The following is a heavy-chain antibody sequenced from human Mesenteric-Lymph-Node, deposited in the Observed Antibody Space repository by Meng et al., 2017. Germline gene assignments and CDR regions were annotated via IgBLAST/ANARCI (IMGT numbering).Heavy chain of an antibody. J-gene: IGHJ5*02. D-gene: IGHD1-26*01. V-gene: IGHV3-21*02. CDR2: IITSSTYI. CDR1: GFTFSAHD. CDR3: ASGGVGPFDP. Sequence: VQLLACGSGTVNPGGAPSLSCAASGFTFSAHDLNWVRQAPGKGLEWVSYIITSSTYIYYADSVKRRFTISRYNAKNSLYLKVNSLRAEDTAVYYCASGGVGPFDPWGQGTLVTVSS.